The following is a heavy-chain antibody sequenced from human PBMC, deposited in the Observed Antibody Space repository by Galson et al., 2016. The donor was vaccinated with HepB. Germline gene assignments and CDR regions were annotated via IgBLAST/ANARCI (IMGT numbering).Heavy chain of an antibody. V-gene: IGHV3-64*04. D-gene: IGHD1-26*01. CDR3: VRGAWDFLS. CDR1: GFTFRSHA. Sequence: SLRLSCATSGFTFRSHAMFWVRQAPGKGLEYVSHISNDGGTTYYADSAKGRLTVSRDFSTNTLYLELTSLRSDDTAVYYCVRGAWDFLSWGLGTLVTVSS. J-gene: IGHJ5*02. CDR2: ISNDGGTT.